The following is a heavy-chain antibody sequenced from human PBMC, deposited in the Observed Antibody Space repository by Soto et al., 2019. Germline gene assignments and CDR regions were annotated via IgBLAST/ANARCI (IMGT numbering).Heavy chain of an antibody. J-gene: IGHJ4*02. V-gene: IGHV1-18*01. D-gene: IGHD6-13*01. CDR1: GYTFTSYG. CDR3: AKFRSSAWYYFDS. CDR2: ISAYNGNT. Sequence: ASVKVSCKASGYTFTSYGISWVRQAPGQGLEWMGWISAYNGNTNYAQKLQGRVTMTTDTSTSTAYMELRSLRSDDTALYYCAKFRSSAWYYFDSWGQGTLVTVSS.